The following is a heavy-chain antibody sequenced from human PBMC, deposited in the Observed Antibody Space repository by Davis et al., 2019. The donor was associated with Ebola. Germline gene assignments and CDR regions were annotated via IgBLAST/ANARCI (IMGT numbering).Heavy chain of an antibody. J-gene: IGHJ6*02. Sequence: GGSLRLSCAASGFTLSSYSMNWVRQAPGKGLEWVSYIDSSSSTIYYADSVKGRFTISRDNAKNSLYLQMNSLRDEDTAVYYCARELVSYSYSYYYYYGMDVWGQGTTVTVSS. CDR3: ARELVSYSYSYYYYYGMDV. V-gene: IGHV3-48*02. CDR2: IDSSSSTI. CDR1: GFTLSSYS. D-gene: IGHD5-18*01.